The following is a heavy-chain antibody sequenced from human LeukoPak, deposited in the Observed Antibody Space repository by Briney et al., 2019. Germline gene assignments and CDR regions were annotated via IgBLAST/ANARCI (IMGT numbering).Heavy chain of an antibody. CDR1: GGTXSSYA. CDR3: ASPVERVVASGPYYYYGMDV. Sequence: ASVKVSCKASGGTXSSYAISWVRQAPGQGLEWMGGIIPIFGTANYAQKFQGRVTITADESTSTAYTELSSLRSEDTAVYYCASPVERVVASGPYYYYGMDVWGQGTTVTVSS. D-gene: IGHD3-22*01. CDR2: IIPIFGTA. J-gene: IGHJ6*02. V-gene: IGHV1-69*13.